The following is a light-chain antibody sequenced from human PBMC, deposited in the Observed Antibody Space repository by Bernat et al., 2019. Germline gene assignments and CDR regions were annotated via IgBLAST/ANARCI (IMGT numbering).Light chain of an antibody. CDR3: SSYAGSNNFV. Sequence: QSALTQPPSASGSPGQSVTISCTGTSSDVGGYNYVSWYQQHPGKAPKLMIYEVSKRPSGVPDRFSGSKSGNTASLTVSGLQAEDDADYYCSSYAGSNNFVFGTGPKVTV. CDR2: EVS. J-gene: IGLJ1*01. V-gene: IGLV2-8*01. CDR1: SSDVGGYNY.